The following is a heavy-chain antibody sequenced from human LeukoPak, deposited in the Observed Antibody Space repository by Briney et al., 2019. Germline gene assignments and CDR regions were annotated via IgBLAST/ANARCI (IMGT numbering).Heavy chain of an antibody. D-gene: IGHD3-22*01. V-gene: IGHV3-7*01. J-gene: IGHJ4*02. Sequence: PGGSLRLSCAASGFTFSFYWMSWVRQAPGKGLEWVTNINQDGSEKHYVDSVKGRFTISRDNAKNSLYLQMNSLRAEDTAVYYCARGSWDYYDSSGYSGSFDYWGQGTLVTVSS. CDR1: GFTFSFYW. CDR2: INQDGSEK. CDR3: ARGSWDYYDSSGYSGSFDY.